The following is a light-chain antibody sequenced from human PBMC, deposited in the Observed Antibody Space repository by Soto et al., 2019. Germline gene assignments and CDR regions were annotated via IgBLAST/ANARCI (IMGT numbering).Light chain of an antibody. CDR1: SSDVGSYNY. CDR3: SSYAGSNNYV. CDR2: EVS. Sequence: QSALTQPPSASGSPGQSVTISFTGTSSDVGSYNYVSWYQQHPGRPPKLMIYEVSKRPLGVPDRFSGSKSGNTASLTVSGLPAEDEADYYCSSYAGSNNYVFGPGTKVTVL. J-gene: IGLJ1*01. V-gene: IGLV2-8*01.